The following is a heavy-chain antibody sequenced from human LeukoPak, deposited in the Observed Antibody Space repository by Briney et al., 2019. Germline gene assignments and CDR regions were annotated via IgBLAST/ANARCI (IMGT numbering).Heavy chain of an antibody. CDR1: GYTFTAYH. V-gene: IGHV1-2*02. CDR2: INPSSGGT. Sequence: ASVKVSCKASGYTFTAYHMHWVRQAPGQGLEWMGWINPSSGGTKYVQKFQARVTMTRDTSIRTAYMELNSLRSDDTAVYYCVRPRDGYTGPFDYWGQGSLATVSS. J-gene: IGHJ4*02. CDR3: VRPRDGYTGPFDY. D-gene: IGHD5-24*01.